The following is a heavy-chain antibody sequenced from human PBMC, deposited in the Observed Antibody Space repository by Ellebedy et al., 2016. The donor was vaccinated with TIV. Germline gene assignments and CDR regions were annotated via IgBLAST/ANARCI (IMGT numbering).Heavy chain of an antibody. CDR2: ISAYNGNT. CDR3: ARVPESVAGTGGFDY. V-gene: IGHV1-18*04. J-gene: IGHJ4*02. Sequence: ASVKVSCXASGYIFTSYGISWVRQAPGQGLEWMGWISAYNGNTNYAQKLQGRVTMTTDTSTSTAYMELRSLRSDDTAVYYCARVPESVAGTGGFDYWGQGTLVTVSS. CDR1: GYIFTSYG. D-gene: IGHD6-19*01.